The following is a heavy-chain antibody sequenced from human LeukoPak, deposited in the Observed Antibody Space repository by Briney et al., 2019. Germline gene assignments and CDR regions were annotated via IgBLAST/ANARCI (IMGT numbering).Heavy chain of an antibody. D-gene: IGHD6-6*01. CDR3: ARDKASPFTYYGMDV. CDR2: ISSSGSIT. V-gene: IGHV3-48*03. Sequence: PGGSLRLSCAASRFTFSSYEMNWARRAPGKGLESVAYISSSGSITYYADSVKGRFTISRDNANNSLSLLMNSLRAEDTAVYYCARDKASPFTYYGMDVWGQGTTVTVSS. J-gene: IGHJ6*02. CDR1: RFTFSSYE.